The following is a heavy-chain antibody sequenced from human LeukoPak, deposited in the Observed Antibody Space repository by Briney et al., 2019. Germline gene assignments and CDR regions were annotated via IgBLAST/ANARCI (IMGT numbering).Heavy chain of an antibody. CDR1: GGSISSYY. D-gene: IGHD3-3*01. J-gene: IGHJ4*02. V-gene: IGHV4-59*01. CDR2: IYYSGST. CDR3: ARVLEDYDFWSGYPYYFDY. Sequence: SETLSLICTVSGGSISSYYWSWIRQPPGKGLEWIGYIYYSGSTNYNPSLKSRVTISVDTSKNQFSLKLSSVTAADTAVYYCARVLEDYDFWSGYPYYFDYWGQGTLVTVSS.